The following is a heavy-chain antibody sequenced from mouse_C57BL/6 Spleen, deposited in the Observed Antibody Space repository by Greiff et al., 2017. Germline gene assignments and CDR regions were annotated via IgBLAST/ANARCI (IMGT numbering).Heavy chain of an antibody. J-gene: IGHJ1*03. D-gene: IGHD1-1*01. CDR3: ARQHCYYGSSWYFDV. V-gene: IGHV5-9*01. CDR2: ISGGGGNT. CDR1: GFTFSSYT. Sequence: EVQGVESGGGLVKPGGSLKLSCAASGFTFSSYTMSWVRQTPEKRLEWVATISGGGGNTYYPDSVKGRFTISRDNAKNTLYLQMSSLRSEDTALYYCARQHCYYGSSWYFDVWGTGTTVTVSS.